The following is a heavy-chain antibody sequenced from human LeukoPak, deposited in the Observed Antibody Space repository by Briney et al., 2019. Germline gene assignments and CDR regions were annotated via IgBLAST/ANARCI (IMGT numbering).Heavy chain of an antibody. CDR3: ARAKVPYYYYMDV. Sequence: GESLKISCKGSGYRFTSYWIGWVRQMPGKGLEWMGIIYPGDSDTRYSPSFQGQVTISDDKSISTAYLQWSSLKASDTAMYYCARAKVPYYYYMDVWGKGTTVTISS. CDR2: IYPGDSDT. CDR1: GYRFTSYW. J-gene: IGHJ6*03. V-gene: IGHV5-51*01.